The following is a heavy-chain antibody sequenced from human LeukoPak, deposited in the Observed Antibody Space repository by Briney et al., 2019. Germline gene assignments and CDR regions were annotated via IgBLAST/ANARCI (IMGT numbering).Heavy chain of an antibody. CDR1: GFAFSTYI. J-gene: IGHJ3*02. CDR3: ARDLRYCSSASCSENGAFDI. D-gene: IGHD2-2*01. V-gene: IGHV3-21*01. CDR2: ISSSGSFI. Sequence: GGSLRLSCAASGFAFSTYIMNWVRQAPGEGLEWVSSISSSGSFIYYADSVKGRFTISRDNARNSLFLQMNSLRAEDTAVYYCARDLRYCSSASCSENGAFDIWGQGTMVTVSS.